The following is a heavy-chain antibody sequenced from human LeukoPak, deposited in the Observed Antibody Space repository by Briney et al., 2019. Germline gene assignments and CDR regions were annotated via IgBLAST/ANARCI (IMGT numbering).Heavy chain of an antibody. Sequence: SETLSLTCTVSGGSISSTSYYWNWIRQSPGKGLEWVGSIDSSGSTYYTPSLKSRATISADTSKNQFSLKLSSVTAADTAVYYCARGRDSSGSRCDYWGQGTLVTVSS. CDR1: GGSISSTSYY. V-gene: IGHV4-39*07. D-gene: IGHD3-22*01. J-gene: IGHJ4*02. CDR3: ARGRDSSGSRCDY. CDR2: IDSSGST.